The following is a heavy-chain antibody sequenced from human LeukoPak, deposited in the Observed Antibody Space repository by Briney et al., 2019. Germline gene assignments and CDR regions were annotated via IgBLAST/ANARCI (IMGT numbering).Heavy chain of an antibody. V-gene: IGHV4-39*07. CDR3: ARVGAYDFWSGYQGGAFDI. J-gene: IGHJ3*02. Sequence: SETLSLTCTVSGASVSSSDYYWGWIRQPPGMRLEWIGNLYFSGNPYYNPSLNSRVTISVDTSKNQFSLKLSSVTAADTAVYYCARVGAYDFWSGYQGGAFDIWGQGTMVTVSS. CDR2: LYFSGNP. CDR1: GASVSSSDYY. D-gene: IGHD3-3*01.